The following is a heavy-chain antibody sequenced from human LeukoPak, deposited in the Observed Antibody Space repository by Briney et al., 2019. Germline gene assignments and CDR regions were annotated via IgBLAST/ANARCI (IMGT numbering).Heavy chain of an antibody. CDR3: ARDSGYSSGWSLGY. CDR2: IYTSGST. CDR1: GGSISSGSYY. J-gene: IGHJ4*02. D-gene: IGHD6-19*01. Sequence: PSQTLSLTCTVSGGSISSGSYYWSWIRQPAGKGLEWIGRIYTSGSTNYNPSLKSRVTISVDTSKNQFSLKLSSVTAADTAVYYCARDSGYSSGWSLGYWGQGTLVTVSS. V-gene: IGHV4-61*02.